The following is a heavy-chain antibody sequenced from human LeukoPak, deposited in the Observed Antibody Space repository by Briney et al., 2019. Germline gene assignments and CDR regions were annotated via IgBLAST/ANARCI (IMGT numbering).Heavy chain of an antibody. J-gene: IGHJ4*02. V-gene: IGHV4-59*01. Sequence: SETLSLTCSVSGDSISSYYWGWIRQPPGKGLAWIGFMFHSGTANYNPSLKSRVTISLDTSKNQFSLKLTSVTAADTAVYYCARVKSSYAVQADYWGQGTLVTVSS. CDR3: ARVKSSYAVQADY. CDR2: MFHSGTA. D-gene: IGHD3-10*01. CDR1: GDSISSYY.